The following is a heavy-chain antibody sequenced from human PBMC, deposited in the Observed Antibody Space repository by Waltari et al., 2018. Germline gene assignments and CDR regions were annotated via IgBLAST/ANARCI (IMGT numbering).Heavy chain of an antibody. CDR3: ARPSTEHYYYYYYMDV. CDR2: ISNSGSTV. J-gene: IGHJ6*03. V-gene: IGHV3-48*03. Sequence: EMQVVESGGDLVQPGGSLRLSCVASGFTCSNYQMNWVRQAPGKGLEWVSYISNSGSTVYYADSVKGRFTISRDNAKNSLYLQMNSLGAEDTAVYYCARPSTEHYYYYYYMDVWGKGTTVTVS. CDR1: GFTCSNYQ.